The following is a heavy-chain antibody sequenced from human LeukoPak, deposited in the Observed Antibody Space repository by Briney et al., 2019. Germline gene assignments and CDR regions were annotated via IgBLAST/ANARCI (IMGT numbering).Heavy chain of an antibody. CDR1: GYTFTVYY. V-gene: IGHV1-2*02. Sequence: GASVKVSSKASGYTFTVYYMHWVRHAPGQGLEWMGWINPNSGGTNYAQKFQGRVTMTRDTSISTAYMELSRLRSDDTAVYYCARHAARSGWYGDLDYWGQGTLVTVSS. CDR2: INPNSGGT. D-gene: IGHD6-19*01. CDR3: ARHAARSGWYGDLDY. J-gene: IGHJ4*02.